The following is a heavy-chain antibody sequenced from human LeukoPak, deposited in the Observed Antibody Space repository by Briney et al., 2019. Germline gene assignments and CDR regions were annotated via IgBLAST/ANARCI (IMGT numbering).Heavy chain of an antibody. CDR1: GGSISSYY. CDR2: IYYSGST. J-gene: IGHJ2*01. D-gene: IGHD3-22*01. Sequence: SETLSLTCTVSGGSISSYYWSWIRQPPGKGLEWIGYIYYSGSTNYNPSLKSRVTISVDTSKNQFSLKLSSVTAADTAVYYCARGDYYDSSGYHPLYWYFDLWGRGTLVTVSS. CDR3: ARGDYYDSSGYHPLYWYFDL. V-gene: IGHV4-59*01.